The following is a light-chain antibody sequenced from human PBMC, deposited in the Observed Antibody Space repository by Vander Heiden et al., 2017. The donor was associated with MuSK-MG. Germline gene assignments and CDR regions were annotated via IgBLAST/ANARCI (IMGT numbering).Light chain of an antibody. CDR2: GAS. CDR3: QQWNNGAAGYT. Sequence: EILMTQSRATLSVSPGERATLSCRARQSVSRNLAWYKKKPGQAPRLLIYGASTRAKGIKARFSGSGYATEFTLTISSRLTDDIAVNYCQQWNNGAAGYTYGQGTKMEIK. CDR1: QSVSRN. V-gene: IGKV3-15*01. J-gene: IGKJ2*01.